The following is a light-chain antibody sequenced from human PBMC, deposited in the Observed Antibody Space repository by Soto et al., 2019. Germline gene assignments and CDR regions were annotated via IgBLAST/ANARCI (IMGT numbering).Light chain of an antibody. CDR3: SSDTGRKAWV. CDR2: EVS. CDR1: SSDVGGFDY. V-gene: IGLV2-14*01. Sequence: QSALTQPASVSGSPGQSITISCTGASSDVGGFDYVSWSQQHPGKAPKLLIYEVSNRPSGVSNRFSASKSGNTASLTISGLQPEDEADYYCSSDTGRKAWVFGGGTKLTVL. J-gene: IGLJ3*02.